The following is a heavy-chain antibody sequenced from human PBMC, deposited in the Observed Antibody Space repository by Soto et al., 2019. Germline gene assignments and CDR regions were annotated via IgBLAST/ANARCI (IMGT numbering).Heavy chain of an antibody. CDR2: INHSGST. V-gene: IGHV4-34*01. Sequence: LSLTCAVYGGSFSGYYWSWIRQPPGKGLEWIGEINHSGSTNYNPSLKSRVTISVDTSKNQFSLKLSSVTAADTAVYYCARDRRYYDFRSGYSKGVDYWGQGTLVTVSS. D-gene: IGHD3-3*01. CDR3: ARDRRYYDFRSGYSKGVDY. J-gene: IGHJ4*02. CDR1: GGSFSGYY.